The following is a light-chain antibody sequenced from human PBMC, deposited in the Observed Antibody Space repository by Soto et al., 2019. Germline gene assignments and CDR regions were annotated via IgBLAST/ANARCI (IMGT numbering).Light chain of an antibody. V-gene: IGLV2-14*01. J-gene: IGLJ1*01. Sequence: QSVLTQPASVSGSPGQSITISCTGTSSDAGGYNYVSWYQQHPGKAPKLMIYDVSNRPSGVSNRFSGSKSGNTASLTISGLQAEDEADYYCSSYTSSSKVFGTGTKVT. CDR3: SSYTSSSKV. CDR1: SSDAGGYNY. CDR2: DVS.